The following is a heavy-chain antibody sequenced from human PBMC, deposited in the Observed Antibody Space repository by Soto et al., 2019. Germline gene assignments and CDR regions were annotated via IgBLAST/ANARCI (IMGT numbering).Heavy chain of an antibody. CDR2: IFYSGNT. D-gene: IGHD6-13*01. CDR1: GGSISTDSYY. Sequence: QLQLQESGPGLVKPSETLSLTCTVSGGSISTDSYYWGWVRQSPGKGLEWIGSIFYSGNTYYSPSLKSRVTISVDVSNNQFSLRLSSVTAADTALYYCERHWGVAVAGSRFDPWGLGTLVTVSS. V-gene: IGHV4-39*01. J-gene: IGHJ5*02. CDR3: ERHWGVAVAGSRFDP.